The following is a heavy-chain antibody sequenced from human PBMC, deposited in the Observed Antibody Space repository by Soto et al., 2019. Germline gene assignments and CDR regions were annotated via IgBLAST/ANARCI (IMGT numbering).Heavy chain of an antibody. CDR1: GGSISSSGYY. CDR2: ISNSGST. Sequence: PSETLSLTCAVSGGSISSSGYYWVWIRQPPGKGLEWIGSISNSGSTYYNPSLKSRVTISGDASKSQFSLKLSSVTAADSAVYYCARHNNPSKVVVIEFFDYWGQGTLVTVSS. CDR3: ARHNNPSKVVVIEFFDY. V-gene: IGHV4-39*01. D-gene: IGHD3-22*01. J-gene: IGHJ4*02.